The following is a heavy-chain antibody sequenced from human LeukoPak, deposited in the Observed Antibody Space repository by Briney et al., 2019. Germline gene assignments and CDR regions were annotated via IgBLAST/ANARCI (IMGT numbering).Heavy chain of an antibody. CDR1: GGSISSYY. D-gene: IGHD5-12*01. J-gene: IGHJ4*02. CDR3: ARHKRGDGYSGYDSFDY. Sequence: SETLSLTCSVPGGSISSYYWSWVRQPPGKGLEWIGYTYYSGSTNYNPSLRSRVTISVDTSKNKFSLKLTSVTAADTAVYFCARHKRGDGYSGYDSFDYWGQGTLVTVSS. CDR2: TYYSGST. V-gene: IGHV4-59*08.